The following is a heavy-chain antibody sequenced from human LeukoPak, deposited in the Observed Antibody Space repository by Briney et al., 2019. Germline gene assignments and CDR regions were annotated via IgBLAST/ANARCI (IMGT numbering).Heavy chain of an antibody. D-gene: IGHD5-18*01. Sequence: LPGGSLRLSCAASGFPFSTYAMNWIRQAPGKGLEWVSDIIWNGGRTGYADSVKGRFTISRDNAKNSLYLQMNNLRPEDTALYYCAKASGYSFGHFDYWGQGTLVTVSS. V-gene: IGHV3-9*01. CDR3: AKASGYSFGHFDY. J-gene: IGHJ4*02. CDR2: IIWNGGRT. CDR1: GFPFSTYA.